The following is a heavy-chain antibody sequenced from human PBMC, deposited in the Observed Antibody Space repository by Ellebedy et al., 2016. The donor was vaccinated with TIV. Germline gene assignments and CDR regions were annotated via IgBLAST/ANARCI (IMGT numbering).Heavy chain of an antibody. CDR3: ARVLKGVVYYYYGMDV. D-gene: IGHD2-15*01. Sequence: GESLKISCAASGFTFSSYSMNWVRQAPGKGLEWVSSISSSSSYIYYADSVKGRFTISRDNAKNSLYLQMNSLRAEDTAVYYCARVLKGVVYYYYGMDVWGQGTTVTVSS. V-gene: IGHV3-21*01. CDR2: ISSSSSYI. CDR1: GFTFSSYS. J-gene: IGHJ6*02.